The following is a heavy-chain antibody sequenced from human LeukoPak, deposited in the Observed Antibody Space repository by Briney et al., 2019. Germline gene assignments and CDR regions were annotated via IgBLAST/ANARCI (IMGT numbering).Heavy chain of an antibody. Sequence: PGGSLRLSCAASGFTFSSYWMSWVRQAPGKGLEWVAVIWYDGSNKYYADSVKGRFTISRDNSKNTVYQQMNSLRAEDTAVYYCARAAYDSTGYLTLWGQGTLVTVSS. CDR2: IWYDGSNK. J-gene: IGHJ4*02. V-gene: IGHV3-33*08. D-gene: IGHD3-22*01. CDR3: ARAAYDSTGYLTL. CDR1: GFTFSSYW.